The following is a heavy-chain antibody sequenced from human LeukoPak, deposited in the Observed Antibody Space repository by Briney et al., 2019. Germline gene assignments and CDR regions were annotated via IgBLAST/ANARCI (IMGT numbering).Heavy chain of an antibody. Sequence: ASVKVSCKASGYTFTGYYMHWVRQAPGQGLEWMGWINPNSGGTNSAQRFQGRVTMTRDTSISTAYMELSSLKSDDTAVCYCAKIGDSGWFPEYWGQGTLVTVSS. CDR2: INPNSGGT. CDR1: GYTFTGYY. CDR3: AKIGDSGWFPEY. D-gene: IGHD6-19*01. J-gene: IGHJ4*02. V-gene: IGHV1-2*02.